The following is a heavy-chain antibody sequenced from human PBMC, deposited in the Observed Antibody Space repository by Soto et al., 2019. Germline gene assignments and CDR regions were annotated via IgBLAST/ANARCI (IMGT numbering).Heavy chain of an antibody. V-gene: IGHV1-69*06. CDR1: GGTFSSYA. CDR2: IIPIFGTA. J-gene: IGHJ5*02. Sequence: QVQLVQSGAEVKKPGSSVQVSCKASGGTFSSYAISWVRQAPGQGLEWMGGIIPIFGTANYAQKCQGRVTSTSDKSTSTAYMELSSLRSEDTAVYYCARSVPMVRGVLDPWGQGTLVTVSS. CDR3: ARSVPMVRGVLDP. D-gene: IGHD3-10*01.